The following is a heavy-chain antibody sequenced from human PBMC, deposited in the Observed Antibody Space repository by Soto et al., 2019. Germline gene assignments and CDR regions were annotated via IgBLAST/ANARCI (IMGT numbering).Heavy chain of an antibody. CDR3: ARDGAHTVADEDYSYGMDV. CDR2: ISTYNGDA. J-gene: IGHJ6*02. D-gene: IGHD3-16*01. V-gene: IGHV1-18*01. Sequence: ASVKVSCKASGGTFSSYAISWVRQAPGQGLEWLGWISTYNGDANYAQSIQGRVSMTTDTSTSTAYMELSSVRFDDTAVYYWARDGAHTVADEDYSYGMDVWGQGTTVTVSS. CDR1: GGTFSSYA.